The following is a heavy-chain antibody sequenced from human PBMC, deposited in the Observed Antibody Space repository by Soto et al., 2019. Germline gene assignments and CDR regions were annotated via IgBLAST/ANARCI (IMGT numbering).Heavy chain of an antibody. V-gene: IGHV3-33*01. CDR3: ARAPDYGDGILFDF. Sequence: QVQVVESGGGVVQPGRSLRLSCAASGFTFSNFGMHWVRQAPGKGLEWLAFIWYDGSNKYYADSVKGRFTISRDNSKNTMFLQMDSLRVEDTAMYQCARAPDYGDGILFDFWGQGTLISVSS. CDR2: IWYDGSNK. J-gene: IGHJ5*01. CDR1: GFTFSNFG. D-gene: IGHD4-17*01.